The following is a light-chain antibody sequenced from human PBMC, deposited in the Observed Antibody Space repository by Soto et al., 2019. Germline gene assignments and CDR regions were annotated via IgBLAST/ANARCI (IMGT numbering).Light chain of an antibody. CDR1: QGISNY. Sequence: DIQMTQSPSSLSASVGARVTITCRASQGISNYLAWYQQKPGKVPQLLIYSASVLQSGVPSRFSGSGSETDFTLTISSLQPEDVATYYCQKYNSALWTFGQGTKVEIK. CDR3: QKYNSALWT. V-gene: IGKV1-27*01. CDR2: SAS. J-gene: IGKJ1*01.